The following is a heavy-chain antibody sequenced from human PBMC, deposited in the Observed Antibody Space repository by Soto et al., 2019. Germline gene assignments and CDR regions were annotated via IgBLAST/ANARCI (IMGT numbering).Heavy chain of an antibody. J-gene: IGHJ6*02. CDR2: ISGSGGST. D-gene: IGHD3-10*01. CDR3: ARDRVSGFYYYYGMDV. CDR1: GFTFSSYA. Sequence: GGSLRLSCAASGFTFSSYAMSWVRQAPGKGLECVSTISGSGGSTYYADSVKGRFTISRDNSKNTLYLQMNSLRAEDTAVYYCARDRVSGFYYYYGMDVWGQGTTVTVSS. V-gene: IGHV3-23*01.